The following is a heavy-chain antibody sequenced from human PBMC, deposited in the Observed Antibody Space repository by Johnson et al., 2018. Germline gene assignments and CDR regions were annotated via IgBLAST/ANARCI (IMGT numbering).Heavy chain of an antibody. Sequence: VQLVQSGAEVKKPGSSVKVSCKASGGTFSSYAMSWVRQAPGKGLEWVSAISGSGGSTYYADSVKGRFTISRDNAKNSLYLQMNSLRAGDPAVYYCARDQVSSGGTPFMDVWGQGTAVTVSS. D-gene: IGHD2-15*01. J-gene: IGHJ6*02. CDR2: ISGSGGST. CDR3: ARDQVSSGGTPFMDV. V-gene: IGHV3-23*04. CDR1: GGTFSSYA.